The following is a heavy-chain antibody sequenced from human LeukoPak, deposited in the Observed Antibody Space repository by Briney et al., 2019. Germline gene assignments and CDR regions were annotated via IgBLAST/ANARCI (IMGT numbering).Heavy chain of an antibody. J-gene: IGHJ4*02. CDR2: IYHNGET. Sequence: SETLSLTCTVSGGSLSPYHWSWIRQPPNKGLEWIAYIYHNGETKYNPSLRSQVTISLDTSKNQFSLRLSSVTAADTAVYFCARISQGGHVHFDYWGQGTLLTVSS. D-gene: IGHD2-15*01. CDR1: GGSLSPYH. CDR3: ARISQGGHVHFDY. V-gene: IGHV4-59*13.